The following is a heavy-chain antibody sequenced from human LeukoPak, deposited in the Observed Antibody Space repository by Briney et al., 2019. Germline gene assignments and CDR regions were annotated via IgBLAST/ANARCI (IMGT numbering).Heavy chain of an antibody. J-gene: IGHJ5*02. D-gene: IGHD3-10*01. V-gene: IGHV1-18*04. CDR2: ISAYNGNT. Sequence: ASVKVSCKASGYTFTSYGISWVRQAPGQGVEWMGWISAYNGNTNYAQKLQGRVTMTTDTSTSTAYMELRSLRSDYTAVYYCARDSPRLLWFGEPNWIDPWGQGTLVTVSS. CDR3: ARDSPRLLWFGEPNWIDP. CDR1: GYTFTSYG.